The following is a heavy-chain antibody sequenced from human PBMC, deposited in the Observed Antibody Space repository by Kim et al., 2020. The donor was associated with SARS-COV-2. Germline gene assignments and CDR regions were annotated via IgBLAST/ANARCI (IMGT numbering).Heavy chain of an antibody. J-gene: IGHJ1*01. CDR3: ARDENNSGYHSVPAL. D-gene: IGHD5-18*01. CDR1: GFTFSDYH. Sequence: GGSLRLSCAASGFTFSDYHMSWIRQTPGKGLEWISYIGSRSRAIFYADSVKGRFTISRDDDKNLLFLQMSSLRADDTAVYYCARDENNSGYHSVPALWGQNPLVTVS. CDR2: IGSRSRAI. V-gene: IGHV3-11*01.